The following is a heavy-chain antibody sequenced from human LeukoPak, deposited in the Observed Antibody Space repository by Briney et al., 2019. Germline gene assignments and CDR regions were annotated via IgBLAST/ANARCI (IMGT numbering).Heavy chain of an antibody. J-gene: IGHJ4*02. CDR3: ATGRWNSSSWGDY. V-gene: IGHV1-69*01. CDR1: GGTFTSYA. D-gene: IGHD6-13*01. Sequence: SVKVSCKASGGTFTSYAISWVRQAPGQGLEWMGGIIPIFGTANYAQKFQGRVTITADESTSTAYMELSSLRSEDTAVYYCATGRWNSSSWGDYWGQGTLVTVSS. CDR2: IIPIFGTA.